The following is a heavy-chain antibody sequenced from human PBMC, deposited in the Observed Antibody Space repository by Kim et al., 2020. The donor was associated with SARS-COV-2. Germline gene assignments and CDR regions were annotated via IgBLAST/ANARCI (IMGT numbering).Heavy chain of an antibody. CDR3: ARYGPTMVRGVIITFWDPPGYYYYGMDV. D-gene: IGHD3-10*01. CDR2: ISSSSSYI. CDR1: GFTFSSYS. J-gene: IGHJ6*02. V-gene: IGHV3-21*01. Sequence: GGSLRLSCAASGFTFSSYSMNWVRQAPGKGLEWVSSISSSSSYIYYADSVKGRFTISRDNAKNSLYLQMNSLRAEDTAVYYCARYGPTMVRGVIITFWDPPGYYYYGMDVWGQGTTVTVSS.